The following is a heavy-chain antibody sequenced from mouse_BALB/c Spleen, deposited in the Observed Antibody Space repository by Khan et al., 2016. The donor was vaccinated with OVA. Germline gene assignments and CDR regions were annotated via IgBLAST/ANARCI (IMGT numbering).Heavy chain of an antibody. D-gene: IGHD1-1*01. CDR1: GYSITSGYA. Sequence: EVQLQESGPGLVKPSQSLSLTCTVTGYSITSGYACNWIRQFPGNKLEWMGYISYSGSTSYNPSLRSRISITRDTSKNQFFLQLNPVTTEDTATYYCARKNYYGYAMDYWGQGTSVTVSS. V-gene: IGHV3-2*02. CDR3: ARKNYYGYAMDY. J-gene: IGHJ4*01. CDR2: ISYSGST.